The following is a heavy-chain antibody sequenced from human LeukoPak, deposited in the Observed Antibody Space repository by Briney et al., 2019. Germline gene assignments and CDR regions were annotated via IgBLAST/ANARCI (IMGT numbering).Heavy chain of an antibody. Sequence: PGGSLRLSCAASGFTFSTYGMHWVRQAPGKGLEWVAFRRYDGSNKYYADSVKGRFTISRDNSKNTLYLQMNSLRAEDTAVYYCARENYDSSVNWFDPWGQGTLVTVSS. CDR1: GFTFSTYG. J-gene: IGHJ5*02. D-gene: IGHD3-22*01. V-gene: IGHV3-30*02. CDR2: RRYDGSNK. CDR3: ARENYDSSVNWFDP.